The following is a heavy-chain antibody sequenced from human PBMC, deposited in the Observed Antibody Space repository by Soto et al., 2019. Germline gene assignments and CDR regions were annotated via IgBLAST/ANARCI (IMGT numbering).Heavy chain of an antibody. CDR3: VKDNRGSY. CDR1: GFTFSTCW. D-gene: IGHD3-10*01. V-gene: IGHV3-7*01. Sequence: GGSLRLSCAASGFTFSTCWMIWVRQAPGKGLEWVANINQDGSERYYVDSVKGRFTISRDNAKNSLYLQMNSLRAEDTAVYYCVKDNRGSYWGQGTLVTVSS. CDR2: INQDGSER. J-gene: IGHJ4*02.